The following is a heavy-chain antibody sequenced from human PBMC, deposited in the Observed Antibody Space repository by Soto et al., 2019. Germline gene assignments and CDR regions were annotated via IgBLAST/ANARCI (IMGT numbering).Heavy chain of an antibody. CDR3: AARPLLPGAP. D-gene: IGHD3-22*01. CDR2: IYSGGST. CDR1: GFTFSSND. V-gene: IGHV3-53*01. J-gene: IGHJ3*01. Sequence: EVPLVESGGGLIQPGGSLRLSCAASGFTFSSNDMNWVRQAPGKGLEWVSLIYSGGSTYYADSVKGRFTISRDNSKNTLYRQMSSLGAEDTAVYYCAARPLLPGAPWGQGTMVTVSS.